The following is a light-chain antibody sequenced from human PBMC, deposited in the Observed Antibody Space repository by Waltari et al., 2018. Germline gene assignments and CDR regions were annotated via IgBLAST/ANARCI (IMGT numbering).Light chain of an antibody. V-gene: IGKV3-15*01. CDR1: QNVGTN. CDR2: GTS. CDR3: QQYTDWPPLT. Sequence: IVLTQSPATLSVSPGEGATLPCRASQNVGTNLAWYQQRPGQAPRLLIYGTSTRATGVPARFRGSGSGTEFTLTISSLQSEDFAVYYCQQYTDWPPLTFGGGTMLEIK. J-gene: IGKJ4*01.